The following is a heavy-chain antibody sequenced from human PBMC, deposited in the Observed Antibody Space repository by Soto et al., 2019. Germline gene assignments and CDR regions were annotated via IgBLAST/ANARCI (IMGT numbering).Heavy chain of an antibody. CDR1: GGSISSGGYY. Sequence: SETLSLTCTVSGGSISSGGYYWSWIRQHPGKGLEWIGYIYYSGSTYYNPSLKSRVTISVDTSKNQFSLKLSSVTAAETAVYYCARAPQGDSSGWYWTVGYYYYGMDVWGQGTTVTVSS. CDR2: IYYSGST. D-gene: IGHD6-19*01. J-gene: IGHJ6*02. CDR3: ARAPQGDSSGWYWTVGYYYYGMDV. V-gene: IGHV4-31*03.